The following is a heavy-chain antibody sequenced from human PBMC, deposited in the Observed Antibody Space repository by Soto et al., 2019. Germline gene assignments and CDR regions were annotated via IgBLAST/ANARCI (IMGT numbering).Heavy chain of an antibody. CDR2: IYATGTT. Sequence: SETLSLTCTVSGASISGFYWSWIRKSAGKGLEWIGRIYATGTTDYNPSLKSRVRMSVDTSRKQFSLKLRSVTAADTAVYYCVRDGTKTLRDWFDPWGQGISVTVYS. V-gene: IGHV4-4*07. J-gene: IGHJ5*02. CDR3: VRDGTKTLRDWFDP. D-gene: IGHD1-1*01. CDR1: GASISGFY.